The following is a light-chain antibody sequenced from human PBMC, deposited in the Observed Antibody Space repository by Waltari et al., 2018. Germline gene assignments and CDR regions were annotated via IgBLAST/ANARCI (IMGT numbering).Light chain of an antibody. CDR1: SSDVVGYNY. CDR3: CSYAGSYTFGV. CDR2: EIN. J-gene: IGLJ2*01. Sequence: QSALTQPRSVSGSPGQSVTISCTGTSSDVVGYNYVSWYQQLPGKAPKLIIYEINKRPSGVPDRFSGSKSGNTASLTISGLQAEDEADYYCCSYAGSYTFGVFGGGTKVTVL. V-gene: IGLV2-11*01.